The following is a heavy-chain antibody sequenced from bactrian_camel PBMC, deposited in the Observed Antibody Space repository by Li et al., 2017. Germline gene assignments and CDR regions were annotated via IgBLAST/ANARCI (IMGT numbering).Heavy chain of an antibody. V-gene: IGHV3S1*01. D-gene: IGHD4*01. Sequence: HVQLVESGGGAVQPGGSLTLSCVVSGYKNSHYCMAWFRQAPGKDREVVAAVDTDDTATIARSVKGRFTTSRDNAKNTLYLQMNSLKDEDTAVYYCAASSGSDDYDDCLLESPPAFTGQGTQVTVS. CDR1: GYKNSHYC. J-gene: IGHJ4*01. CDR2: VDTDDTAT.